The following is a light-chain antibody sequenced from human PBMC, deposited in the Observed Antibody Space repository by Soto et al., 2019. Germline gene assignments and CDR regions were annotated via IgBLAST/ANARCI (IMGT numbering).Light chain of an antibody. CDR3: QHYNNWPPWT. J-gene: IGKJ1*01. CDR2: GAS. CDR1: QSVSSN. V-gene: IGKV3-15*01. Sequence: EIVMTRSPATLSVSPGERATFSCRASQSVSSNLAWYQQTPGQAPRLLIYGASIRATGIPASFSGSGSGTEFTLTISTLQSEDFAIYYCQHYNNWPPWTFGQGTKVDIK.